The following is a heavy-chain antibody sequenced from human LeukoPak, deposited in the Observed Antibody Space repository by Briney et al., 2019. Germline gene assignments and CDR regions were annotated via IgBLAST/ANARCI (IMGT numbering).Heavy chain of an antibody. V-gene: IGHV1-2*02. J-gene: IGHJ6*02. Sequence: GASVKVSCKASGYTFTGYYMHWVRQAPGQGLEWMGWINPNSGGTNYAQKFQGRVTMTRDTSISTAYMELSRLRSDDTAVYYCARDRYWNYFDYYYYGMDVWGQGTTVTVSS. CDR3: ARDRYWNYFDYYYYGMDV. CDR2: INPNSGGT. CDR1: GYTFTGYY. D-gene: IGHD1-7*01.